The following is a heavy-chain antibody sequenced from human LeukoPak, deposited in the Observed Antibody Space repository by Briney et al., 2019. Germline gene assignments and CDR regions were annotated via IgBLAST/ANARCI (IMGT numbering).Heavy chain of an antibody. CDR2: ISGSGGST. J-gene: IGHJ4*02. CDR3: AKATGNYYKYFDD. CDR1: GFTFSSYV. Sequence: GSLRLSCAASGFTFSSYVMSWVRQAPGKGLEWVSSISGSGGSTYYADSVRGRFTISRDNSKNTLYVQMNSLRAEDTAVYFCAKATGNYYKYFDDWGQGTLVTVSS. V-gene: IGHV3-23*01. D-gene: IGHD3-22*01.